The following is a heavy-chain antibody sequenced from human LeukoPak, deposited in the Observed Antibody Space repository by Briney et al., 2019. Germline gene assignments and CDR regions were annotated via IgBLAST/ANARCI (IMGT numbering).Heavy chain of an antibody. CDR2: LYSSGST. CDR3: VRQFDY. CDR1: GGSISGTSYY. V-gene: IGHV4-39*01. Sequence: ASETLSLTCTVSGGSISGTSYYWVWIRQSPGKGLEWIGNLYSSGSTYYNPSLQSRVTISVDTSKNQFSLALTSVTAADTAVYYCVRQFDYCGQGILVTV. J-gene: IGHJ4*02.